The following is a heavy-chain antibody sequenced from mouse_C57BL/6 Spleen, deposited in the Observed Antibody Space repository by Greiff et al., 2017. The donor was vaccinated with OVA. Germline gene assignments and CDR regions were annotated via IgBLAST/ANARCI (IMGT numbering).Heavy chain of an antibody. CDR3: TREYYGSSYGVAY. Sequence: VQLQQSGTVLARPGASVKMSCKTSGYTFTSYWMHWVKQRPGQGLEWIGAIYPGNSDTSYNQKFKGKATLTTVTSASTAYMELSSLTNEDSAVYYCTREYYGSSYGVAYWGQGTLVTVSA. V-gene: IGHV1-5*01. CDR1: GYTFTSYW. D-gene: IGHD1-1*01. J-gene: IGHJ3*01. CDR2: IYPGNSDT.